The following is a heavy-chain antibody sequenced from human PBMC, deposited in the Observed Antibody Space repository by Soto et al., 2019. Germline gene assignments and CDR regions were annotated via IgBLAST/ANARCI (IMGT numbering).Heavy chain of an antibody. Sequence: GGSLRLSCAASGFTFSSYAMSWVRQAPGKGLEWVSAISGSGGSTYYADSVKGRFTISRDNSKNTLYLQMNSLRAEDTAVYYCAKDRAQKYYYDSSGSSFDYWGQGTLVTVSS. CDR3: AKDRAQKYYYDSSGSSFDY. V-gene: IGHV3-23*01. J-gene: IGHJ4*02. CDR2: ISGSGGST. D-gene: IGHD3-22*01. CDR1: GFTFSSYA.